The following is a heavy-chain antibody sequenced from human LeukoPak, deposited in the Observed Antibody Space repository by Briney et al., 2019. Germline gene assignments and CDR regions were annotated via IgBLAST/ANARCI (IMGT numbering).Heavy chain of an antibody. D-gene: IGHD5-24*01. CDR2: MSYSGTN. CDR1: VGSVRSHY. J-gene: IGHJ4*02. Sequence: SETLSLTCIVSVGSVRSHYWNWIRQPPGKGLEWIGFMSYSGTNDYNHSLKSRVSISIDTSRNRVSLRLSSVTAADTAYYRCARGGRDGPVDFGGQGTLVTVSS. V-gene: IGHV4-59*02. CDR3: ARGGRDGPVDF.